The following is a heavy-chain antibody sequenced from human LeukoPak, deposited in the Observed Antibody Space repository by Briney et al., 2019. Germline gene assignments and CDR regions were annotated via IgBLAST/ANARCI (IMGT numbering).Heavy chain of an antibody. CDR1: GFTFSDYS. D-gene: IGHD1-7*01. CDR2: ISSGSSTI. V-gene: IGHV3-48*01. CDR3: VRENSGSDDC. Sequence: GGSLRLSCAASGFTFSDYSMNWVRQAPGKGLEWISYISSGSSTIYYADSVTGRFTISRDNAENSLYLQMNSLRAEDTALYYCVRENSGSDDCWGQGTLVTVSS. J-gene: IGHJ4*02.